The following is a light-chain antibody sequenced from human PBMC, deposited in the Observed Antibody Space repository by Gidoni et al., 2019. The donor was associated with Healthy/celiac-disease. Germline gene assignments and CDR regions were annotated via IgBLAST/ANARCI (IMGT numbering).Light chain of an antibody. J-gene: IGLJ1*01. CDR2: DVS. CDR1: SSDVGGYNY. Sequence: GQSITISCTGTSSDVGGYNYVSWYQQHPGKAPKLMIYDVSNRPSGVSNRFSGSKSGNTASLTIPGLQAEDEADYYCSSYTSSSTLFVFGTGTKVTVL. V-gene: IGLV2-14*04. CDR3: SSYTSSSTLFV.